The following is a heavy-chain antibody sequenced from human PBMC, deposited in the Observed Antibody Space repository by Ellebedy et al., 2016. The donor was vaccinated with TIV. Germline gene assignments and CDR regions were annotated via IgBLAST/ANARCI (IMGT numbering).Heavy chain of an antibody. J-gene: IGHJ5*02. Sequence: MPSETLSLTCGVYGGSFSDYYWSWIRQAPGKGLEWIGEISHSGSTKYSTSLKGRGTISVDTSKTQFVLKVDSVTAADTAVYYCARGGTRMIRGIALDNWFDPWGPGTLVTVSS. V-gene: IGHV4-34*01. CDR1: GGSFSDYY. CDR3: ARGGTRMIRGIALDNWFDP. CDR2: ISHSGST. D-gene: IGHD3-10*01.